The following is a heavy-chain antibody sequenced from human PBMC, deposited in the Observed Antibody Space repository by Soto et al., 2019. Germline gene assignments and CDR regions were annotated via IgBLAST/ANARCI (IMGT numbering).Heavy chain of an antibody. CDR3: ARVPDVDYYDSSGILSAFDI. V-gene: IGHV4-31*03. J-gene: IGHJ3*02. Sequence: SETLSLTCTVSGGSISSGGYYWSWIRQHPGKGLEWIGYIYYSGSTYYNPSLKSRVTISVDTSKNQFSLKLSSVTAADTAVYYCARVPDVDYYDSSGILSAFDIWGQGTMATV. CDR1: GGSISSGGYY. CDR2: IYYSGST. D-gene: IGHD3-22*01.